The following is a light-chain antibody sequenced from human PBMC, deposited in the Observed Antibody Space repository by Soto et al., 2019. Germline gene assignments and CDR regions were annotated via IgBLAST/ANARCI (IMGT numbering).Light chain of an antibody. V-gene: IGLV2-14*01. CDR2: EVH. CDR1: SGDIGIYNF. J-gene: IGLJ3*02. CDR3: TSYTRSNTWV. Sequence: QSALTQPASVSGSLGQSITSSCTGTSGDIGIYNFVSWFHQRPAKAPKLLIFEVHNRPSGVSDRFSASKSGNAASLTISGLQADDEGDYYCTSYTRSNTWVFGGGTKLTVL.